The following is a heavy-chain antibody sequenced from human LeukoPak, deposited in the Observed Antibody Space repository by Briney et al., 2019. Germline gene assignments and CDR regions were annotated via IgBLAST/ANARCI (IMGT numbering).Heavy chain of an antibody. CDR3: ARYSTVGRYAFDI. V-gene: IGHV2-5*02. Sequence: SGPTLANPTEALTLFGTGARVTASTSGVGVGWIRQPPGKALEWLALINWDDNEYYSPSLKSRLTINKDTSRNQVVLTMPNIDPVDTATYYCARYSTVGRYAFDIWGQGTMVTVSS. CDR2: INWDDNE. CDR1: RVTASTSGVG. J-gene: IGHJ3*02. D-gene: IGHD2/OR15-2a*01.